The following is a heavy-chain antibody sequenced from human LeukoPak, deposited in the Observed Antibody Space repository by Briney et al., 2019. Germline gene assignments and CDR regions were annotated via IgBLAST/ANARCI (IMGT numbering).Heavy chain of an antibody. CDR2: ISSSSRYT. D-gene: IGHD2-15*01. J-gene: IGHJ4*02. CDR3: VRGAYCNGGSCYGGY. CDR1: GFTFSDYY. Sequence: GGSLRLSCAASGFTFSDYYISWIRQAPGKGLEWVSYISSSSRYTDYADSVKGRFTLSRDNAKNSLYLQMTSLRAEDTAVYYCVRGAYCNGGSCYGGYWGQGTLVTVSS. V-gene: IGHV3-11*06.